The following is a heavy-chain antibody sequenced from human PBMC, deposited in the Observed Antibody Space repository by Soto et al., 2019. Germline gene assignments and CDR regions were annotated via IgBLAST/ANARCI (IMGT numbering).Heavy chain of an antibody. D-gene: IGHD3-16*02. CDR3: GREGGGYRFDY. CDR2: IFFTGKT. J-gene: IGHJ4*02. V-gene: IGHV4-59*11. Sequence: SETLSLTCTVSGDFSSAHYWSWIRQPPEKGLEWLGYIFFTGKTKNNHSLKSRLSLTVDASKNQLSLTLTTLNTADTAVDNIGREGGGYRFDYWGQGTLVTVSS. CDR1: GDFSSAHY.